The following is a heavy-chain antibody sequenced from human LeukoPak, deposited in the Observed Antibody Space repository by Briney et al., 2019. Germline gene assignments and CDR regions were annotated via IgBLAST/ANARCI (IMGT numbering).Heavy chain of an antibody. CDR1: GFTFSSYI. J-gene: IGHJ4*02. V-gene: IGHV3-48*01. CDR3: AKGDGYKGHFDY. Sequence: GGSLRLSCAASGFTFSSYIMNWVRRAPGKGLEWVSYISSSSSTIYYADSVKGRFTVSRDNAKNTLYLQMNSLRTEDTAVYYCAKGDGYKGHFDYWGQGTLVPVSS. CDR2: ISSSSSTI. D-gene: IGHD5-24*01.